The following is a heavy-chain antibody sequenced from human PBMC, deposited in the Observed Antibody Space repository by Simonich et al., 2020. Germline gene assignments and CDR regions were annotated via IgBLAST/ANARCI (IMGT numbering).Heavy chain of an antibody. D-gene: IGHD6-6*01. CDR3: TRDGFARYSSSD. Sequence: EVQLVESGGGLVQPGRSLRLSCTASGFTFGDYAMSWVRQAPGKGLGWVGFIRRKADGGTTEYASSVKGRFTISRDDSKSIAYLQMNSLKTEDTAVYYCTRDGFARYSSSDWGQGTLVTVSS. CDR1: GFTFGDYA. J-gene: IGHJ4*02. CDR2: IRRKADGGTT. V-gene: IGHV3-49*04.